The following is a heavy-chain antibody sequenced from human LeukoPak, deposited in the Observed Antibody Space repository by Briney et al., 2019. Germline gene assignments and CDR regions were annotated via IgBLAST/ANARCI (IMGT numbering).Heavy chain of an antibody. D-gene: IGHD6-19*01. CDR2: IYTSGST. CDR3: ARQSDLLGSGWPQLDY. Sequence: KASQTLSLTCTVSGGSISSGSYYWSWIRQPAGKGLEWIGRIYTSGSTNYNPSLKSRVTISVDTSKNQFSLKLSSVTAADTAVYYCARQSDLLGSGWPQLDYWGQGTLVTVSS. CDR1: GGSISSGSYY. V-gene: IGHV4-61*02. J-gene: IGHJ4*02.